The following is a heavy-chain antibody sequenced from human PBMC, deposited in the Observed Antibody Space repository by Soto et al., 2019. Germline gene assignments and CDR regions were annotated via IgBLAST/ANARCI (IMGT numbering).Heavy chain of an antibody. CDR3: ARDSPSLYAFDI. Sequence: GGSLRLSCAAAEFTVSSNDMSWVRQAPGKGLEWVSVIYSGGSTYYADSVKGRFTISRHNSKNTLYLQMNSLRAEDTAVYYCARDSPSLYAFDIWGQGTMVTVSS. V-gene: IGHV3-53*04. CDR1: EFTVSSND. CDR2: IYSGGST. J-gene: IGHJ3*02.